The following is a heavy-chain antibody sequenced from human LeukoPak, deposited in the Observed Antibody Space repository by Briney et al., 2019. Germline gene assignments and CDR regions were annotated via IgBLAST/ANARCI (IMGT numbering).Heavy chain of an antibody. J-gene: IGHJ4*02. CDR3: AYRTYYYDSSGYYWPY. Sequence: ASVKVSCKASGGTFSSYAISWVRQAPGQGLEWMGGIIPIFGTANYAQKFQGRVTITADESTSTAYMELSSLRPEDTAVYYCAYRTYYYDSSGYYWPYWGQGTLVTVSS. V-gene: IGHV1-69*13. D-gene: IGHD3-22*01. CDR1: GGTFSSYA. CDR2: IIPIFGTA.